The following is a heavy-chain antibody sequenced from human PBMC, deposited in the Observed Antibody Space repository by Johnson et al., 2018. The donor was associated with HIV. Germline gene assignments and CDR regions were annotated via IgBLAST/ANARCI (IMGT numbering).Heavy chain of an antibody. CDR3: AKDVHWGCGGGCDGGGDDAFDI. D-gene: IGHD2-21*02. V-gene: IGHV3-33*06. CDR2: IWYDGSNN. Sequence: QLVESGGGVVQPGRSLRLSCAASGFTFSSYGMHWVRQAPGKGLAWVAVIWYDGSNNYYADSVKGRFTISRDNSKKTLYVQMKSLGAEDTAVSYGAKDVHWGCGGGCDGGGDDAFDIWGQGTMVTVSS. CDR1: GFTFSSYG. J-gene: IGHJ3*02.